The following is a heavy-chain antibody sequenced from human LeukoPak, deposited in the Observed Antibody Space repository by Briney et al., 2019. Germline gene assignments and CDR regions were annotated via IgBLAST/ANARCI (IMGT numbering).Heavy chain of an antibody. CDR1: GFTFSSYW. D-gene: IGHD6-6*01. CDR2: INNDGSST. J-gene: IGHJ4*02. CDR3: ALEYSTSFVDY. Sequence: PGGSLRLSCAASGFTFSSYWMHWVRQAPGKGLMWVSRINNDGSSTSYADSVKGRFTTSRDNAKNTLYLQMSSLRAEDTALYYCALEYSTSFVDYWGQGALVTVSS. V-gene: IGHV3-74*01.